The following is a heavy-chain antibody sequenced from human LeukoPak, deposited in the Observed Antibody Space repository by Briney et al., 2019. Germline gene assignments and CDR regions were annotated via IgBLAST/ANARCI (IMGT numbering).Heavy chain of an antibody. Sequence: ASVKVSCKASGYTFTGYYMHWVRQAPGQGLEWMGWINPNSGGTNFAQKFQGRVTMTGDTSISTAYMELSRLRSDDTAMYYCARSYCRSTSCSDILDYWGQGTLVTVSS. CDR2: INPNSGGT. CDR3: ARSYCRSTSCSDILDY. CDR1: GYTFTGYY. V-gene: IGHV1-2*02. J-gene: IGHJ4*02. D-gene: IGHD2-2*01.